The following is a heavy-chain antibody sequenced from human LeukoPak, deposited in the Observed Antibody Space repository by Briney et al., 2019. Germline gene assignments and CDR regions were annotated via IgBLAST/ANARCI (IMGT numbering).Heavy chain of an antibody. V-gene: IGHV3-64*01. D-gene: IGHD2-2*01. CDR3: AKEAVVVPAARYYYYYMDV. J-gene: IGHJ6*03. CDR2: ISSNGGST. CDR1: GFTFSSYA. Sequence: GGSLRLSCAASGFTFSSYAMHWVRQAPGKGLEYVSAISSNGGSTYYANSVKGRFTISRDNSKNTLYLQMGSLRAEDMAVYYCAKEAVVVPAARYYYYYMDVWGKGTTVTVSS.